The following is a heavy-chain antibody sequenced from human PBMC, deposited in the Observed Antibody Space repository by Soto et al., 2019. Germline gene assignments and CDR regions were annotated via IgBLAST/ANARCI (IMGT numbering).Heavy chain of an antibody. V-gene: IGHV3-23*01. CDR2: ISGSGGST. CDR3: AKAHSCSWFRKGQNYYFDY. Sequence: GGSLRLSCAASGFTFSSYAMSWVRQAPGKGLEWVSAISGSGGSTYYADSVKGRFTISRDNSKNTLYLQMNSMRAEDTAVYYCAKAHSCSWFRKGQNYYFDYWGQGTLVTVSS. J-gene: IGHJ4*02. CDR1: GFTFSSYA. D-gene: IGHD6-13*01.